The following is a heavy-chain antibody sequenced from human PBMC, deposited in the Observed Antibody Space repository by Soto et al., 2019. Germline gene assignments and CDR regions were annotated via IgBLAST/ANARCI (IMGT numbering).Heavy chain of an antibody. CDR1: GFTLSAYA. CDR2: ISGSGDAT. Sequence: GGSLRLSCAASGFTLSAYAMSWVRQAPGKGLEWVSVISGSGDATYYADSVRGRLTISRDNSMNTLYLDMYSLRAEDTAVYFCAKAKEASGNVNSYFDTWGQGTLVTVYS. V-gene: IGHV3-23*01. CDR3: AKAKEASGNVNSYFDT. J-gene: IGHJ4*02. D-gene: IGHD2-15*01.